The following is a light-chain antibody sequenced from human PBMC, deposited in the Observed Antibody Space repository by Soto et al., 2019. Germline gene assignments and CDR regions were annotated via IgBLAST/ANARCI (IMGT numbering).Light chain of an antibody. CDR2: EVT. CDR3: SSYAGSNNYV. J-gene: IGLJ1*01. Sequence: QSVLTQPPSASVSPGQSVTISCTGTSSDVGGYNYVSWYQQHPGKAPKLMIYEVTKRPSGVPDRFSGSKSGNTASLTVSGLQAEDEADYYCSSYAGSNNYVFGTGTKLTVL. CDR1: SSDVGGYNY. V-gene: IGLV2-8*01.